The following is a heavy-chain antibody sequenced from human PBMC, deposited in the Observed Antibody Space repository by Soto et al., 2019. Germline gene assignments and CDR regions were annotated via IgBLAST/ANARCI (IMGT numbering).Heavy chain of an antibody. CDR1: GDSVSSNSAA. Sequence: SQTLSLTCALSGDSVSSNSAAWNWIRQSPSRGLEWLGRTYYRSKWYNDYAVSVKSRITINADTSMNQFSLQLNSLTPEDTAVYYCARETGYSYGYYYYYGMDVWGQGTTVTVSS. J-gene: IGHJ6*02. V-gene: IGHV6-1*01. CDR2: TYYRSKWYN. CDR3: ARETGYSYGYYYYYGMDV. D-gene: IGHD5-18*01.